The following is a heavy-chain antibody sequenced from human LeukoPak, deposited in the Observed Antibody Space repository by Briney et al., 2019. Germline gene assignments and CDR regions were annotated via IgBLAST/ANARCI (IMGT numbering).Heavy chain of an antibody. J-gene: IGHJ4*02. CDR1: GGSISSGGYY. V-gene: IGHV4-30-2*01. Sequence: SETLSLTCTVSGGSISSGGYYWSWIRQPPGKGLEWIGYIYHSGSTYYNPSLKSRVTISVDRSKNQFSLKLSSVTAADTAVYYCAAGGSGSYSVGYWGQGTLVTVSS. CDR3: AAGGSGSYSVGY. D-gene: IGHD1-26*01. CDR2: IYHSGST.